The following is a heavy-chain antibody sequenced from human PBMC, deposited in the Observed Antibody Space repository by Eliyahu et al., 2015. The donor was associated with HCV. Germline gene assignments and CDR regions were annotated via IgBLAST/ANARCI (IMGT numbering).Heavy chain of an antibody. Sequence: QVQLQQWGAGLLKPSETLSLTCAVYGGSFXGYFWNWXRQPPGKGLXWIGEIDHRGNNNYNPSLKTRVTISADTSKNQISLKLSSVTAADTAVYYCARHRHGYNSGWYTDWGQGTLVTVSS. CDR3: ARHRHGYNSGWYTD. V-gene: IGHV4-34*01. J-gene: IGHJ4*02. CDR2: IDHRGNN. D-gene: IGHD6-19*01. CDR1: GGSFXGYF.